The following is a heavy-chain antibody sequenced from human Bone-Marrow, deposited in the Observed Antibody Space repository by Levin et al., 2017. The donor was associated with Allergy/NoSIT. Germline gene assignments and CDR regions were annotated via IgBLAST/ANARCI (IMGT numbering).Heavy chain of an antibody. V-gene: IGHV1-2*02. CDR2: INPNSGDT. CDR3: ARISSAACDM. Sequence: EASVKVSCKASGYTFTDYFIHWVRLAPGQGLEWMGWINPNSGDTDSSQNFQGTVTMTRDTSISTAYMEVTSLTSNDTALYYCARISSAACDMWGQGTVVTVSS. D-gene: IGHD6-19*01. CDR1: GYTFTDYF. J-gene: IGHJ3*02.